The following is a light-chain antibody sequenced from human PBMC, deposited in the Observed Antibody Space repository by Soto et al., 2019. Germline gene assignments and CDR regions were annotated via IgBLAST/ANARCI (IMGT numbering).Light chain of an antibody. CDR1: QSVNSN. CDR3: QQYHNCPQT. CDR2: GAS. J-gene: IGKJ2*01. Sequence: IVMTQSPASLSVSPGERATLTCRASQSVNSNLAWYQHRPGQAPRLLIYGASTRAPGIPARFSGSGSGTEFTLTISSLQSEDFAAYYCQQYHNCPQTFGQGTKLEIK. V-gene: IGKV3-15*01.